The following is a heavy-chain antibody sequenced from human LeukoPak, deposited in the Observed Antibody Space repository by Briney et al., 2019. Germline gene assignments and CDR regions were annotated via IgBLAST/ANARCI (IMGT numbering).Heavy chain of an antibody. CDR3: ARDAHCTGVSCYSPYNWFDP. Sequence: SENLSLTCAVYGGSFSGYYWGWIRQPPGKGLEWIGEINHSGSTNYNPSLKSRVTISVDTSKNQFSLKLSSVTAADTAVYYCARDAHCTGVSCYSPYNWFDPWGQGTLVTVSS. D-gene: IGHD2-15*01. CDR1: GGSFSGYY. CDR2: INHSGST. J-gene: IGHJ5*02. V-gene: IGHV4-34*01.